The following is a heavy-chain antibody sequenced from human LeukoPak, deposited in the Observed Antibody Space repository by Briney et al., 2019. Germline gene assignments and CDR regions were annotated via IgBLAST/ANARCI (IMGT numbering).Heavy chain of an antibody. V-gene: IGHV3-23*01. J-gene: IGHJ4*02. CDR2: ISGGGGTT. CDR1: GFTFTSYV. Sequence: AGGSLRLSCAASGFTFTSYVVSWVRQAPGKGLEWVSSISGGGGTTYDADSVRGRFTISRDNSKNTLYLQMNSLRAEDTAVYYCAKDLTNGWGRFDYWGQGTLVTVSS. CDR3: AKDLTNGWGRFDY. D-gene: IGHD6-19*01.